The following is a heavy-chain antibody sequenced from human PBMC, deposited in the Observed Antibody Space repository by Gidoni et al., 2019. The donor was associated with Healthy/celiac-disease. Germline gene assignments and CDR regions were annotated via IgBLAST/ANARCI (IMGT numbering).Heavy chain of an antibody. CDR3: ARQRGDSSGWLNWFDP. V-gene: IGHV4-39*01. Sequence: QLQLQESGPGRVKPSETLSLTCTVSGGSISSSSYYWGWLRQLPGKGREVIGGIYYSGSTYYNPSLKSRVTISVATSKNQFSLKRSSVTAADTAVYYCARQRGDSSGWLNWFDPWGQGTLVTVSS. CDR1: GGSISSSSYY. D-gene: IGHD6-19*01. CDR2: IYYSGST. J-gene: IGHJ5*02.